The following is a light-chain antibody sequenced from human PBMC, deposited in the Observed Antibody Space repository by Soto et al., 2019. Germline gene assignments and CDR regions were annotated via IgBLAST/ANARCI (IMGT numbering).Light chain of an antibody. J-gene: IGKJ5*01. CDR3: QQYDTQST. V-gene: IGKV1-5*01. CDR2: DAS. Sequence: DIQMTQSPATLSVSLGDSVTITCRASQNILNWLSWYQHKPGKAPNPLIYDASSLKSGVPARFSGSGSGTEFTLTISILPEDDFATYCCQQYDTQSTFGQGTRLEIK. CDR1: QNILNW.